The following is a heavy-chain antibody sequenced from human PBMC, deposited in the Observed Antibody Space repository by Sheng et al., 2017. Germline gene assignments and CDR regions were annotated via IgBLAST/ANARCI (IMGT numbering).Heavy chain of an antibody. CDR1: GGSISSSSYY. J-gene: IGHJ4*02. Sequence: QLQLQESGPGLVKPSETLSLTCTVSGGSISSSSYYWGWIRQPPGKGLEWIGSIYYSGSHLLQPALKSRVTISVDTSKNQFSLKLSSVTAADTAVYYCASHSGYDRALDYWGQGTLVTVSS. D-gene: IGHD5-12*01. CDR3: ASHSGYDRALDY. CDR2: IYYSGSH. V-gene: IGHV4-39*01.